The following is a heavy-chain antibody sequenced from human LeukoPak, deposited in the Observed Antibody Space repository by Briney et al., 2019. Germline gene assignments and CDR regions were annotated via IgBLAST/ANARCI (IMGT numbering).Heavy chain of an antibody. V-gene: IGHV1-18*01. J-gene: IGHJ4*02. D-gene: IGHD2-15*01. Sequence: GASVKVSCKASGYTFTSYGISWVRQAPGQGLEWMGWISAYNGNTNYAQKLQGRVTMTTDTSTSTAYMELRSLRSDDTAVYYCARVFCSGGSCYLSFDYWGQGTLVTVSS. CDR2: ISAYNGNT. CDR3: ARVFCSGGSCYLSFDY. CDR1: GYTFTSYG.